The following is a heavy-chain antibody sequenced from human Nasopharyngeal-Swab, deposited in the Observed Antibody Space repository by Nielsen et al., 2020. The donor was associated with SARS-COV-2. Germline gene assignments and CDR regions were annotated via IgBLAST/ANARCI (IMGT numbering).Heavy chain of an antibody. CDR1: GGSFSGYY. CDR2: ISSSSSTI. J-gene: IGHJ4*02. D-gene: IGHD5-18*01. CDR3: ARDQYSYGAYQIDY. Sequence: GGSLRLSCAVYGGSFSGYYWSWIRQPPGKGLEWVSYISSSSSTIYYADSVKGRFTISRDNAKNSLYLQMNSLRAEDTAVYYCARDQYSYGAYQIDYWGQGTLVTVSS. V-gene: IGHV3-11*04.